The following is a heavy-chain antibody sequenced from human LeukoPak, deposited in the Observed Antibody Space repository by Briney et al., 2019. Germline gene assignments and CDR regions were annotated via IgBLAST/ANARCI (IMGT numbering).Heavy chain of an antibody. D-gene: IGHD1-1*01. Sequence: ASVKVSCKASGYTFTDYYMHWVRQAPGQRLEWMGWINPNTGGTNYAQKFQGRVTMTRDTSISTAYMELSSLRSDDTAVYYCARDNDQFWVPLDYWGQGTLVTVSS. J-gene: IGHJ4*02. CDR2: INPNTGGT. V-gene: IGHV1-2*02. CDR3: ARDNDQFWVPLDY. CDR1: GYTFTDYY.